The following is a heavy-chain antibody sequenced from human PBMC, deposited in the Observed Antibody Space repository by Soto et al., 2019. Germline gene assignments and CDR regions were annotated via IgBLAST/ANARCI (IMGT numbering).Heavy chain of an antibody. Sequence: PGESLKISCKGSGYSFTSYWIGWVRQMPGKGLEWMGIIYPGDSDTRYSPSFQGQVTISADKSISTAYLQWSSLKASDTAMYYGARTFGNYYDSSGYYPDYWGQGTLVTVSS. V-gene: IGHV5-51*01. CDR1: GYSFTSYW. CDR3: ARTFGNYYDSSGYYPDY. D-gene: IGHD3-22*01. J-gene: IGHJ4*02. CDR2: IYPGDSDT.